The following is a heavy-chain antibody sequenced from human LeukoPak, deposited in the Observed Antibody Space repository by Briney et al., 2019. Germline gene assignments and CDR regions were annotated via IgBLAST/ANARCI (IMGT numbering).Heavy chain of an antibody. J-gene: IGHJ4*02. V-gene: IGHV3-30*03. CDR2: ISYDGSNK. CDR1: GFTFSSYG. Sequence: GGSLRLSCAASGFTFSSYGMHWVRQAPGKGLEWVAVISYDGSNKYYADSVKGRFTISRDNAKNSLYLQMNSLRAEDTAVYYCARDETSFDYWGQGTLVTVSS. CDR3: ARDETSFDY.